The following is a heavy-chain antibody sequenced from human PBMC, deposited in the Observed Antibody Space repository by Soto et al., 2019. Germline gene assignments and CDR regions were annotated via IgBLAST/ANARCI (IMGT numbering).Heavy chain of an antibody. CDR1: GYSFTSYY. Sequence: ASVKVSCKASGYSFTSYYMHWVRQAPGQGLEWMGIINPSDGTTSHAQKFQGRVTMTRDDAKNSVYLQMNSLRAEDTAVYYCAREEGYCGGGYCFRSAFDLWGQGTVVTVSS. V-gene: IGHV1-46*01. CDR2: INPSDGTT. CDR3: AREEGYCGGGYCFRSAFDL. D-gene: IGHD2-15*01. J-gene: IGHJ3*01.